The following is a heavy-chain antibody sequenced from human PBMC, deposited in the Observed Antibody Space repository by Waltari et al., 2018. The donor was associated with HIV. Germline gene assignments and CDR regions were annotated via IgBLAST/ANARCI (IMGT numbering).Heavy chain of an antibody. V-gene: IGHV7-4-1*01. D-gene: IGHD2-15*01. Sequence: QVQLQQYPSPFTKPGTSVNVSSKSSENAFSGSVTNWVRQAPGQGLEWIGLIDTKTGSPTYAQVFSGLLILSLDTSVTTSYLQIRALKTNDTATYYCAEGYGAFDFDYWGQGTLITVSP. J-gene: IGHJ4*02. CDR3: AEGYGAFDFDY. CDR2: IDTKTGSP. CDR1: ENAFSGSV.